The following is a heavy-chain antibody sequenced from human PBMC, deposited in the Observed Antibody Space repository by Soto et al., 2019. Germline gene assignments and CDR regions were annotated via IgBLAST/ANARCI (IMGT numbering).Heavy chain of an antibody. CDR2: INPDSGAT. Sequence: HEHLVQSGAEVKRPGASLKVSCKASGYSFTGYYIHWVRQAPGQGLEWMGWINPDSGATNYAQNFQGRVTLTSDTSISTASMDLTSLTSDATAVYSCARGDYGTGGYPFPYFDYWGQGTLVIVSS. J-gene: IGHJ4*02. CDR3: ARGDYGTGGYPFPYFDY. D-gene: IGHD2-8*02. CDR1: GYSFTGYY. V-gene: IGHV1-2*02.